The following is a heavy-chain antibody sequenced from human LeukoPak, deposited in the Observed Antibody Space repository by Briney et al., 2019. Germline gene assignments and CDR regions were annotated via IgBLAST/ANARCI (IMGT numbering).Heavy chain of an antibody. CDR2: ISTYNGNT. V-gene: IGHV1-18*01. CDR3: ARVDTAMEKLFDY. D-gene: IGHD5-18*01. Sequence: GASVKVSCKASGYTFTSYGISWVRQAPGQGLEWMGWISTYNGNTNYAQKLQVRVTMTTDTSTSTVYMELRSLRSDDTAVYYCARVDTAMEKLFDYWGQGTLVTVSS. J-gene: IGHJ4*02. CDR1: GYTFTSYG.